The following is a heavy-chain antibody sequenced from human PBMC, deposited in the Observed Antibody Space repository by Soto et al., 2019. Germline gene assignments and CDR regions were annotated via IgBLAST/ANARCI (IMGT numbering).Heavy chain of an antibody. Sequence: VVSLRLSCAASGFTFSSYAMHWVRQAPGKGLEWVAVISYDGSNKYYADSVKGRFTISRDNSKNTLYLQMNSLRAEDTAVYYCARDGTVTTPYYGMDVWGQGTTVTVSS. CDR2: ISYDGSNK. D-gene: IGHD4-4*01. V-gene: IGHV3-30-3*01. J-gene: IGHJ6*02. CDR1: GFTFSSYA. CDR3: ARDGTVTTPYYGMDV.